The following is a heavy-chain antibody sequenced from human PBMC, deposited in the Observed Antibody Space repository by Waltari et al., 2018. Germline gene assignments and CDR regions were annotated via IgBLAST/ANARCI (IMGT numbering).Heavy chain of an antibody. CDR1: GGSISSSSYY. CDR2: IYYSGST. V-gene: IGHV4-39*01. Sequence: QLQLQESGPGLVKPSETQSLTCTVSGGSISSSSYYWGWIRQPPGKGLEWIGSIYYSGSTYYNPSLKSRVTISVDTSKNQFSLKLSSVTAADTAVYYCARRLAPTASYYFDYWGQGTLVTVSS. CDR3: ARRLAPTASYYFDY. J-gene: IGHJ4*02.